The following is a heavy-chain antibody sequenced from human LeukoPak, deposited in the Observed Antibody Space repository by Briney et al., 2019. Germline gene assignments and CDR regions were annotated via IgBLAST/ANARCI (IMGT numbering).Heavy chain of an antibody. Sequence: PSETLSLTCTVSGGSVSSGSYYWSWIRQPPGKELEWIGEINHSGSTNYNPSLKSRVTISVDTSKNQFSLKLSSVTAADTAVYYCARHLGTWGQGTLVTVSS. CDR2: INHSGST. CDR1: GGSVSSGSYY. V-gene: IGHV4-39*01. CDR3: ARHLGT. D-gene: IGHD1-26*01. J-gene: IGHJ4*02.